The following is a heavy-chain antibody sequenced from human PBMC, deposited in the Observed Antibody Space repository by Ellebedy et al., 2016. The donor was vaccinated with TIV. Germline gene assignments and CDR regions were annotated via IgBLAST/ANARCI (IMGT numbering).Heavy chain of an antibody. Sequence: SETLSLTXTISGGSISDFYWAWIRQPPGQGLEWIGSIFYTGTANYNPSLKSRLTMSVGSSKKDFSLKLTSVTAADTAVYFCARGSSGWFSPWDYWGQGTLATVSA. J-gene: IGHJ4*02. V-gene: IGHV4-59*01. D-gene: IGHD6-19*01. CDR2: IFYTGTA. CDR3: ARGSSGWFSPWDY. CDR1: GGSISDFY.